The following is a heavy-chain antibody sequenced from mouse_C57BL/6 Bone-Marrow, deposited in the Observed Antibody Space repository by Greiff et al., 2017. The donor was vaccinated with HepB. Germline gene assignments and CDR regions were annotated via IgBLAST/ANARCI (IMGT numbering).Heavy chain of an antibody. J-gene: IGHJ4*01. CDR2: INYDGSST. V-gene: IGHV5-16*01. Sequence: EVQRVESEGGLVQPGSSMKLSCTASGFTFSDYYMAWVRQVPEKGLEWVANINYDGSSTYYLDSLKSRFIISRDNAKNILYLQMSSLKSEDTATYYCAREAMDYWGQGTSVTVSS. CDR1: GFTFSDYY. CDR3: AREAMDY.